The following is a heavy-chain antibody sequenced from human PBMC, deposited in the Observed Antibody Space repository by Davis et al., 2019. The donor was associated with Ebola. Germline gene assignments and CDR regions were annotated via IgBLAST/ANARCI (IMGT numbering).Heavy chain of an antibody. CDR3: ATWELDTDYGDPKDWSFDL. CDR1: RFTFTRFTF. V-gene: IGHV3-66*02. D-gene: IGHD4-17*01. CDR2: IYNGDNT. J-gene: IGHJ2*01. Sequence: GESLKISCAASRFTFTRFTFSSSWMHWVRQAPGKGLMWVSFIYNGDNTYYADSVKGRFTISRDTSKNTLDLQMNSLRGEDTAVYYCATWELDTDYGDPKDWSFDLWGRGTLVTVSS.